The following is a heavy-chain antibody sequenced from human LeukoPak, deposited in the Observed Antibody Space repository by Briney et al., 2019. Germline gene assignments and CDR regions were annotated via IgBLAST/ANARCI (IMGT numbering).Heavy chain of an antibody. V-gene: IGHV6-1*01. Sequence: SQTLSLTCAISGDSVSGNSAAWHWIRQSPSRGLEWLGRTYYRSKWYNEYAASVKSRTTINADTSKNQFSLHLNSVTPEDTAVYYCARGARGQFDSWGQGTLVTVSS. D-gene: IGHD3-16*01. J-gene: IGHJ4*02. CDR1: GDSVSGNSAA. CDR3: ARGARGQFDS. CDR2: TYYRSKWYN.